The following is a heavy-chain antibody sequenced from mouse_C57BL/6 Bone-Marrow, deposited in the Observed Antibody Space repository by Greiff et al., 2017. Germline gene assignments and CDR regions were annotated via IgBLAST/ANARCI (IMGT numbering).Heavy chain of an antibody. J-gene: IGHJ4*01. CDR1: GFTFSDYG. D-gene: IGHD1-1*02. CDR3: ARRGWFPAMDY. CDR2: ISSGSSTI. Sequence: EVKLVESGGGLVKPGGSLKLSCAASGFTFSDYGMHWVRQAPEKGLEWVAYISSGSSTIYYADTVKGRFTISRDTAKNTLFLQMTSVRSEDTARYYCARRGWFPAMDYWGQGTSVTVSS. V-gene: IGHV5-17*01.